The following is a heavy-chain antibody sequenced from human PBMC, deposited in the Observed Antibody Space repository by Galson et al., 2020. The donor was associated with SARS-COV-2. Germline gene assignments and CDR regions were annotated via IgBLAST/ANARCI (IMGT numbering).Heavy chain of an antibody. CDR2: SFYSGST. Sequence: SETLSLTCAVYGGSFSGYYWSWIRQPPGKGLEWIGYSFYSGSTNYNPSLKSRVTISVDTTKNQFSLTLTSVTAADTAVYFCARGGFSASDFWGRGTLVTVSS. J-gene: IGHJ2*01. CDR3: ARGGFSASDF. V-gene: IGHV4-34*11. CDR1: GGSFSGYY.